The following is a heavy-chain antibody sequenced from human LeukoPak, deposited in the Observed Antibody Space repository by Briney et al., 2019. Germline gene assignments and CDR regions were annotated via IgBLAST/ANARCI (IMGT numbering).Heavy chain of an antibody. V-gene: IGHV4-4*07. J-gene: IGHJ4*02. CDR1: GGSISGSYY. D-gene: IGHD6-19*01. CDR3: ARGKQYAVDY. Sequence: SETLSLTCTASGGSISGSYYWSWIRQPAGKGLEWIGRIYSSGSTNYDPSLKSRVTISVDKSNNQFSLMLNSVTAADTAVYYCARGKQYAVDYWGQGTLVTVSS. CDR2: IYSSGST.